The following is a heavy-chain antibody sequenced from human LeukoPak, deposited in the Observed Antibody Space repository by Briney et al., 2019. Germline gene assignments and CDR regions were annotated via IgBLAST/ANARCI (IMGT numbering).Heavy chain of an antibody. CDR1: GFTFSSYS. CDR3: ARDRSGSGYYNGHDAFDI. CDR2: ISSSSSTI. D-gene: IGHD3-3*01. V-gene: IGHV3-48*01. Sequence: TGGSLRLSCAASGFTFSSYSMNWVRQAPGKGLEWVSYISSSSSTIYYADSVKGRFTISRDNAKNSLYLQMNSLRAEDTAVYYCARDRSGSGYYNGHDAFDIWGQGTMVTVSS. J-gene: IGHJ3*02.